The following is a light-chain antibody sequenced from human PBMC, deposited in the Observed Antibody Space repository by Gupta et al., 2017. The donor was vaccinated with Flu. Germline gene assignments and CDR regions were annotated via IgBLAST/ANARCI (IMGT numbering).Light chain of an antibody. Sequence: DIQVTQSPSSLSASVGDRVTITCRASQAIGDDLGWLQQKPGKAPKRLIYAASSLQSGVPSRFSGSGSGTEFTLTISSLQPEDFATYYCLQENNYPVTFGQGTRLEIK. V-gene: IGKV1-17*01. CDR3: LQENNYPVT. CDR1: QAIGDD. CDR2: AAS. J-gene: IGKJ5*01.